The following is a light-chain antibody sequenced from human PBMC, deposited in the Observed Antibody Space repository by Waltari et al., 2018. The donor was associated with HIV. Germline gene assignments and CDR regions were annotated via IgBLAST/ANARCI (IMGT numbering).Light chain of an antibody. CDR2: SNN. Sequence: QSVLTQPPSVSGAPGQSLTISCTGDISNIGAPYDVHWYQQIPGTAPQLLIFSNNRRPAGVPDRFSGSKSGTSASLVIDGLQAEDEGDYYCQSYDRSLTTWVFGGGTKVTVL. CDR1: ISNIGAPYD. J-gene: IGLJ3*02. CDR3: QSYDRSLTTWV. V-gene: IGLV1-40*01.